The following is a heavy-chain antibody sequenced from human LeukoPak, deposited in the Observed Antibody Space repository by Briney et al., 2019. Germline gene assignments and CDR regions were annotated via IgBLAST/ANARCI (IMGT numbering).Heavy chain of an antibody. V-gene: IGHV1-2*02. J-gene: IGHJ3*02. D-gene: IGHD6-19*01. CDR2: MNPNSGGT. CDR3: ARPRTSGWIHDVYDI. Sequence: ASVKVSCKASGYSFTGHYMRWVRQAPGQGPEWMGWMNPNSGGTKYAQKFQGRVTMTRDTSISTAYMELSGLKFDDTAVYYCARPRTSGWIHDVYDIWGQGTMVTVPS. CDR1: GYSFTGHY.